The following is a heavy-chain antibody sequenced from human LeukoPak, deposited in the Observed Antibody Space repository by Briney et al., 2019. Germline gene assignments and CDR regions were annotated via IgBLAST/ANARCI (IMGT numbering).Heavy chain of an antibody. CDR1: GYSFTGHF. Sequence: ASVKVSCKASGYSFTGHFIHWVRQAPGQGLEWMGWINPNSGDSRYADNFHGRVAITRDTSINTAYMELSRLRSGDTAVYYCARVAVVVVPAAALGYWGQGTLVTVSS. V-gene: IGHV1-2*02. D-gene: IGHD2-2*01. CDR2: INPNSGDS. CDR3: ARVAVVVVPAAALGY. J-gene: IGHJ4*02.